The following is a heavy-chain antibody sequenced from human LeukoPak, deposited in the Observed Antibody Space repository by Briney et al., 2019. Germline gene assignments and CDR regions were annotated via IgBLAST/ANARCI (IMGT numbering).Heavy chain of an antibody. CDR2: IFHTGSS. CDR1: DYSISSGYF. V-gene: IGHV4-38-2*02. Sequence: SETLSLTCTVSDYSISSGYFWTWIRQPPGKGLEWIGSIFHTGSSYYNPSLKSPVAISVDTSKNQFSLELSSVTAADTALYYCARDLGLTISDNWFDPWGQGTLVTVSS. CDR3: ARDLGLTISDNWFDP. J-gene: IGHJ5*02. D-gene: IGHD3-3*01.